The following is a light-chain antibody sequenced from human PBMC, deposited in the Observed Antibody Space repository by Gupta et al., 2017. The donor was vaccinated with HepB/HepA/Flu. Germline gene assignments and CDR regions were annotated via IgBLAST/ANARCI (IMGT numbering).Light chain of an antibody. V-gene: IGKV1-9*01. CDR3: QQVNSYPIT. CDR2: TAS. Sequence: DIQLTQSPSFLSASVGDRVTITCRASQDINSYLIWYQQKPGKAPNLLIYTASTLQGGVPSRFSGSGSGTXFTLTIXSLQPKDFATYYCQQVNSYPITFGXGTRLDIK. CDR1: QDINSY. J-gene: IGKJ5*01.